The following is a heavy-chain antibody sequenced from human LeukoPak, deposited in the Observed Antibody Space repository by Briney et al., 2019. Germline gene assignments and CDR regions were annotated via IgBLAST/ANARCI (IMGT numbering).Heavy chain of an antibody. V-gene: IGHV3-7*01. CDR2: IKQDGSEK. Sequence: GSLRLSCAASGFTFSSYWMSWVRQAPGKGLEWVANIKQDGSEKYYVDSVKGRFTISRDNAKNSLYLQMNSLRAEDTAVYYCARDTPLWFGELFGAFDIWGQGTMVTVSS. CDR3: ARDTPLWFGELFGAFDI. CDR1: GFTFSSYW. D-gene: IGHD3-10*01. J-gene: IGHJ3*02.